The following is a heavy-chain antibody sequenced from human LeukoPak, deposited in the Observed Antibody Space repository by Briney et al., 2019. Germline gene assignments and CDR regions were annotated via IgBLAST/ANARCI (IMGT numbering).Heavy chain of an antibody. CDR2: VNTVSSYI. CDR3: ARLRRNSDRSDFFYYYDH. Sequence: GGSLRLSCAASGFTFSDYSMNWVRQAPGKGLEWVASVNTVSSYIYYADSMRGRFTISRDNTKNSLFLQMNSLRAEDTAVYYCARLRRNSDRSDFFYYYDHWGQGTLVTVSS. D-gene: IGHD3-22*01. V-gene: IGHV3-21*01. CDR1: GFTFSDYS. J-gene: IGHJ4*02.